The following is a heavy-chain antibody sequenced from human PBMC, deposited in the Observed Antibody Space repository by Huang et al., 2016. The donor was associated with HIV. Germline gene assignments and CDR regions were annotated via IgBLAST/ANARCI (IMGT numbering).Heavy chain of an antibody. J-gene: IGHJ3*02. Sequence: QLQLQESGPGLVKPSETLSLTCTVSGGSISSSSYYWGWIRQPPGKVLAWIGSIYYSGSTHYNPSLKSRVTISGDTSKNQFSLKLSSVTAADTAVYYGASYSSGYYAHDPDAFDIWGQGTMVTVSS. CDR2: IYYSGST. D-gene: IGHD3-22*01. CDR3: ASYSSGYYAHDPDAFDI. CDR1: GGSISSSSYY. V-gene: IGHV4-39*01.